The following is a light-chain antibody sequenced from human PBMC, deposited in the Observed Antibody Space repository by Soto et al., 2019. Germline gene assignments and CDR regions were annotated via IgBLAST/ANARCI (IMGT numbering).Light chain of an antibody. CDR2: TES. CDR3: QRACSTPDS. V-gene: IGKV1-39*01. J-gene: IGKJ2*03. CDR1: QSIRPY. Sequence: DIQAPQSPSSLSESVGDRVTITCRASQSIRPYLNWYQQRPGKPPKLLIHTESALQIGVPSRFRGSGSGTDVTLTISSLQPEDCATYYCQRACSTPDSFGQGTKLEIK.